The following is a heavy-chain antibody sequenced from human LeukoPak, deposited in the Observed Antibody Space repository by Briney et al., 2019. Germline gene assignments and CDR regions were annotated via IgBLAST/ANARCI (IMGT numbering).Heavy chain of an antibody. CDR2: ISSSSSTI. V-gene: IGHV3-48*04. Sequence: GGSLRPSCAASGFTFTSYSMNWVRQAPGKGLGWVSYISSSSSTIYYADSVKGRFTISRDNAKNSLYLQMNSLRAEDTAVYYRARDRGSSFRWFDPWGQGTLVTVSS. D-gene: IGHD5-24*01. J-gene: IGHJ5*02. CDR1: GFTFTSYS. CDR3: ARDRGSSFRWFDP.